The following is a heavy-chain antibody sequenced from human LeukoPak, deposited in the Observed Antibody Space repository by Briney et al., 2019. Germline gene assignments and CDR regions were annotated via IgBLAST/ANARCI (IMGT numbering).Heavy chain of an antibody. D-gene: IGHD2-2*01. CDR1: GSNFTSYW. V-gene: IGHV5-10-1*01. CDR3: ARLGPAAILGPNWFDP. CDR2: IDPSDSYT. Sequence: PGASLQISCKGSGSNFTSYWISWVRPLPGKGLEWMGRIDPSDSYTNYSPSFQGRVTISADKSISTAYLQWSSLKASDTAMYYCARLGPAAILGPNWFDPWGQGTLVTVSS. J-gene: IGHJ5*02.